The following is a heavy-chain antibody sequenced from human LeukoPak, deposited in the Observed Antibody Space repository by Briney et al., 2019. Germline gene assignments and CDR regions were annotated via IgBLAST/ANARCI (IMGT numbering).Heavy chain of an antibody. CDR1: RFTFSDYY. V-gene: IGHV3-11*01. D-gene: IGHD3-3*01. CDR2: ISSSGSTI. CDR3: ARDGDFWSGYFASDY. Sequence: GGSLRLSCAASRFTFSDYYMSWLRQAPGKGLEWGSYISSSGSTIYYADSVKGRFTMSRHNAKNSLYLPMNSLRAEDTAVYYCARDGDFWSGYFASDYWGEGTLVTVSS. J-gene: IGHJ4*02.